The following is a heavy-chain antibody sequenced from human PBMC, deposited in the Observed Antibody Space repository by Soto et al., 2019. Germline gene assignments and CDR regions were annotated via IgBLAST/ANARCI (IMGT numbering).Heavy chain of an antibody. V-gene: IGHV3-30-3*01. CDR3: ARDKSPYSSGWHNRHFDY. CDR2: MSYDGSNK. CDR1: GFTFSSYA. D-gene: IGHD6-19*01. Sequence: QVQLVESGGGVVQPGRSLRLSCAASGFTFSSYAMHWVRQAPGKGLEGVAVMSYDGSNKYYADSVKGRFTISRDNSKNTLYLQTNSLRAEYTAVYYCARDKSPYSSGWHNRHFDYWGQGTLVTVSS. J-gene: IGHJ4*02.